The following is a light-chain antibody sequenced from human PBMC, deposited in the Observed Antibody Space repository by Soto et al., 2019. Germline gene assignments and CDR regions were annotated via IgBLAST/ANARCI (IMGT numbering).Light chain of an antibody. CDR1: SSDVGSHNF. Sequence: QSALTQPASVSGSPGQSITISCTGTSSDVGSHNFVSWYQQRPGKAPKLMIFEVSKRPSGVSSRFSASKSGNTASLTISGVQAEDEADYYWCSYAGTTTWVFGGGTKVTVL. V-gene: IGLV2-23*02. CDR3: CSYAGTTTWV. CDR2: EVS. J-gene: IGLJ3*02.